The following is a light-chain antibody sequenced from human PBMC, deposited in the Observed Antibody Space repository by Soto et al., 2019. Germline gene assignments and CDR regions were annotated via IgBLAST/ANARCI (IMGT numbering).Light chain of an antibody. CDR1: QSISTF. CDR3: QQSYSTPLT. Sequence: DIKMTQSPSSLSASVGARVTITCRASQSISTFLNWYQQKPGKAPKLLIYSASSLQSGVPSRFGGSGSGTDFTLTITSLQPEDFSTYFCQQSYSTPLTFGGGTKVEI. J-gene: IGKJ4*01. CDR2: SAS. V-gene: IGKV1-39*01.